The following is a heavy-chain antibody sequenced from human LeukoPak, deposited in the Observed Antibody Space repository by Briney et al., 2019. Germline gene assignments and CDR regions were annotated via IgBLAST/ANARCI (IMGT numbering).Heavy chain of an antibody. Sequence: SETLSLTCSVSGGSVSSYYWTWIRQPAGKGLEWIGRIYPSGTTHYNPSLKSRVTISVDTSMNQFSLKLSSVTAADTAVYYCTRRRGTAMVDYGMDVWGQGTTVTVSS. J-gene: IGHJ6*02. CDR1: GGSVSSYY. V-gene: IGHV4-4*07. D-gene: IGHD5-18*01. CDR3: TRRRGTAMVDYGMDV. CDR2: IYPSGTT.